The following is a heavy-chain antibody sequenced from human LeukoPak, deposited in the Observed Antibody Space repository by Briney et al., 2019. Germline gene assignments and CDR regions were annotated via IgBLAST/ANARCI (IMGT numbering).Heavy chain of an antibody. D-gene: IGHD6-13*01. V-gene: IGHV4-34*01. CDR2: INHSGST. J-gene: IGHJ4*02. CDR1: GGPFSGYY. CDR3: ARDRRSWYDY. Sequence: SETLSLTCAVHGGPFSGYYWSWTRQPPGKGLEWIGEINHSGSTNYNPSLKSRVTISVDTSKNQFSLKLSSVTAADTAVYYCARDRRSWYDYWGQGTLVTVSS.